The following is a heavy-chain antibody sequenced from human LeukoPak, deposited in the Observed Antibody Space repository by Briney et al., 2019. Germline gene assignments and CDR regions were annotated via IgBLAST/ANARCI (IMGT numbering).Heavy chain of an antibody. CDR2: IYPGDSDT. CDR1: GYRFTSYW. CDR3: ARDASFGTEHRNNWFDP. J-gene: IGHJ5*02. V-gene: IGHV5-51*01. Sequence: GESLKISCKGSGYRFTSYWIGWVRQMPGKGLEWMGPIYPGDSDTRYRPSFQGQVTISADKSISTAYLQWSSLKASDTAMYYCARDASFGTEHRNNWFDPWGQGTLVTVSS. D-gene: IGHD3-10*01.